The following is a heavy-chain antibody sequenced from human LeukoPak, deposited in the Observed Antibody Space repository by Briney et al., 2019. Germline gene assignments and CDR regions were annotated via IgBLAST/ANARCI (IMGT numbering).Heavy chain of an antibody. J-gene: IGHJ6*02. V-gene: IGHV1-46*01. CDR2: INPSGGST. D-gene: IGHD5-18*01. Sequence: ASVKVSCKASGYTFTSYYMHWVRQAPGQGLEWMGIINPSGGSTSYAQKFQGRVTMTRDTSTSTVYMELSSLRSEDTAVYYCARGPVPRYSYVLLTYYYGMDVWGQGTTVTVSS. CDR3: ARGPVPRYSYVLLTYYYGMDV. CDR1: GYTFTSYY.